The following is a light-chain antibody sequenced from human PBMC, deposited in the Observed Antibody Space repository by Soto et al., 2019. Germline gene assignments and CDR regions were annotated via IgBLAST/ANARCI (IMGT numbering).Light chain of an antibody. Sequence: QSVLTQHPSASGSPGQSVTISCTGTSSDVGGYNYVSWFQQHPGKAPKLIIHEVNQRPSGVPDRFSGAKSGNTAFLTVSGLQAEDEGTYYCSSYGGYNNVVFGTGTKVTV. CDR2: EVN. CDR3: SSYGGYNNVV. CDR1: SSDVGGYNY. J-gene: IGLJ1*01. V-gene: IGLV2-8*01.